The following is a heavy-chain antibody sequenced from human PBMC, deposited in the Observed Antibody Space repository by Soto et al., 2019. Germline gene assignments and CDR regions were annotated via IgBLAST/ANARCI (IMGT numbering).Heavy chain of an antibody. CDR2: IIPLFGTA. V-gene: IGHV1-69*01. CDR3: ARGVHYDSSGYYYFY. Sequence: QVQLVQSGAEVKKPGSSVKVSCKASGGTFSNYAIDWVRQAPGQGLEWMGGIIPLFGTANYAQKFQGRITITADESKSTAYMELRSLRSEDTAVYYCARGVHYDSSGYYYFYWGQGTLVTVSS. CDR1: GGTFSNYA. D-gene: IGHD3-22*01. J-gene: IGHJ4*02.